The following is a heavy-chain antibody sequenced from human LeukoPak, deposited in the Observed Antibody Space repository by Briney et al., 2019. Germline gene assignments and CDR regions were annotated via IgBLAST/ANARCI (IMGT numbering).Heavy chain of an antibody. V-gene: IGHV1-69*13. D-gene: IGHD6-19*01. CDR3: ARWRRGGWSLDY. Sequence: GASVKVSCKASGGTFSSYAISWVRQAPGQGLEWMGGIIPIFGTANYAQKFQGRVTITADESTSTAYMELSSLRSEDTAVYFCARWRRGGWSLDYWGQGTLVTVSS. CDR1: GGTFSSYA. J-gene: IGHJ4*02. CDR2: IIPIFGTA.